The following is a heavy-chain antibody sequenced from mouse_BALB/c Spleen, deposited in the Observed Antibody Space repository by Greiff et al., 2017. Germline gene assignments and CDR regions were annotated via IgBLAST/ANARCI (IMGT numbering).Heavy chain of an antibody. CDR2: INSNGGST. J-gene: IGHJ3*01. D-gene: IGHD2-4*01. Sequence: DVMLVESGGGLVQPGGSLKLSCAASGFTFSSYGMSWVRQTPDKRLELVATINSNGGSTYYPDSVKGRFTISRDNAKNTLYLQMSSLKSEDTAMYYCARRIYYDYDVAYWGQGTLVTVSA. CDR1: GFTFSSYG. CDR3: ARRIYYDYDVAY. V-gene: IGHV5-6-3*01.